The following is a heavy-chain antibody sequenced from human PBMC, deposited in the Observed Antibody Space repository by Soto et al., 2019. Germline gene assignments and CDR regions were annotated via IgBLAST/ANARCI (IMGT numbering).Heavy chain of an antibody. CDR2: ISAYNGNT. Sequence: QVQLVQSGAEVKKPGASVKVSCKASGYTFTSYGISWVRQAPGQGLEWMGWISAYNGNTNYAQKLQGRVTMTTVTSTSTAYMELRSLISDDTAVYYCARDWGDYYCSGSYYTANCFDPWGQGTLVTVSS. CDR1: GYTFTSYG. CDR3: ARDWGDYYCSGSYYTANCFDP. V-gene: IGHV1-18*01. J-gene: IGHJ5*02. D-gene: IGHD3-10*01.